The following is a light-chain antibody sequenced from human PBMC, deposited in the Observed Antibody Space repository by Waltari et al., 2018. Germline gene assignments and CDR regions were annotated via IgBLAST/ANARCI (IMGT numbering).Light chain of an antibody. Sequence: EKVMPQSPATLSVSPGEVVTLSCRASQSVSSNVAWYQHRPGQAPRLLIYDASTRASGIPARFSGSWSGTEFTLTISGLQSEDCALDYCQQYNDWYSFGQGTKLEIK. CDR1: QSVSSN. V-gene: IGKV3-15*01. J-gene: IGKJ2*03. CDR2: DAS. CDR3: QQYNDWYS.